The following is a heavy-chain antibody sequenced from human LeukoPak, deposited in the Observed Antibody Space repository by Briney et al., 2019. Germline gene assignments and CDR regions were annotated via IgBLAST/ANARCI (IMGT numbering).Heavy chain of an antibody. J-gene: IGHJ2*01. CDR1: GFTFSSND. V-gene: IGHV3-23*01. Sequence: SGGSLRLSCAASGFTFSSNDMSWVRQAPGKGLEWVSAISGDGGSTYADSVKGRFTISRDNSKNTLYLQMNSLRAEDTAIYYCAKPIPYWYFDLWGRGTLVTVSS. CDR3: AKPIPYWYFDL. CDR2: ISGDGGST. D-gene: IGHD2-21*01.